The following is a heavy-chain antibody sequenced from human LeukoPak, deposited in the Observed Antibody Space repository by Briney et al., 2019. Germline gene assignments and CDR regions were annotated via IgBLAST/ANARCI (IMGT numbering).Heavy chain of an antibody. CDR3: ARLRYGSDYYFDY. CDR1: GGSFSGYY. D-gene: IGHD3-10*01. CDR2: IYYSGST. V-gene: IGHV4-59*08. Sequence: SETLSLTCAVYGGSFSGYYWSWIRQPPGKGLEWIGYIYYSGSTNYNPSLKSRVTVSVDTSKNQFSLKLSSVTAADTAVYYCARLRYGSDYYFDYWGQGTLVTVSS. J-gene: IGHJ4*02.